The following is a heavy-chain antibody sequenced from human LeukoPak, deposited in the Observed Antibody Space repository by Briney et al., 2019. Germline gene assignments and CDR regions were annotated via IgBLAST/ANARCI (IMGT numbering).Heavy chain of an antibody. CDR1: GGSISSGGYY. Sequence: SETLSLTCTVSGGSISSGGYYWSWIRQHPGKGLEWIGYIYYSGGTYYNPSLKSRVTISVDTSKNQFFLKLSSVTAADTAVYYCARDPGRDQVHYYDSSGYAWYFDLWGRGPLVTVSS. D-gene: IGHD3-22*01. CDR3: ARDPGRDQVHYYDSSGYAWYFDL. V-gene: IGHV4-31*03. J-gene: IGHJ2*01. CDR2: IYYSGGT.